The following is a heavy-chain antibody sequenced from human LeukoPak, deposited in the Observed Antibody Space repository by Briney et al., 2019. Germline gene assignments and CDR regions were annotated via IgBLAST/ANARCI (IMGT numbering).Heavy chain of an antibody. J-gene: IGHJ2*01. Sequence: GGSLRLSCAASGFTFSSYAMNWVRQAPGKGLEWVSSISGGSNNINYAGSVKGRFTTSRDNSQNTLYLQMNSLRADDAAVYYCAKDQGTAIFGMIIPDWYFDLWGRGTLVTVSS. CDR1: GFTFSSYA. V-gene: IGHV3-23*01. D-gene: IGHD3-3*01. CDR3: AKDQGTAIFGMIIPDWYFDL. CDR2: ISGGSNNI.